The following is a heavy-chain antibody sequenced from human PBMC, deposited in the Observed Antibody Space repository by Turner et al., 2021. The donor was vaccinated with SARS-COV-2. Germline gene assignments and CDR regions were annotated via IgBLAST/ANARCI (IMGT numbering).Heavy chain of an antibody. V-gene: IGHV3-33*01. J-gene: IGHJ4*02. Sequence: QVQLVESGGGVVQPGRSLSLSCEVSGFTFSNHGMHWARQAPGKGLEWVTIIWNEGSNKYYTDTVRCLFTIYRDNSKNTLYLQMNSLRAEDTAVYYCARGCGGSSGCFLIDYWGQGTLVTVSS. CDR3: ARGCGGSSGCFLIDY. D-gene: IGHD6-19*01. CDR1: GFTFSNHG. CDR2: IWNEGSNK.